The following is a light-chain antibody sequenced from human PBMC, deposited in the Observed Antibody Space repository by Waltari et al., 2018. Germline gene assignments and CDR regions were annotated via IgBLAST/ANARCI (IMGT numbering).Light chain of an antibody. CDR2: AAS. V-gene: IGKV3-20*01. J-gene: IGKJ1*01. CDR1: RSVSYNY. CDR3: QQYGSSPWT. Sequence: DIVLTQSQGTLSLSPGERAPLSCRASRSVSYNYLAWYQQKPGQAPRLLIYAASSRATGIPDRFSGSGSGTDFTLTITRVEPEDFAVYYCQQYGSSPWTFGQGTKVDIK.